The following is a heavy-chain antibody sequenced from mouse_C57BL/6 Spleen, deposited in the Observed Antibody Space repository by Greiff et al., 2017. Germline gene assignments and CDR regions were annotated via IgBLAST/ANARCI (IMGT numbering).Heavy chain of an antibody. CDR2: ISSGGSYT. D-gene: IGHD2-4*01. Sequence: EVMLVESGGDLVKPGGSLKLSCEASGFTFSSYGMSWVRQTPDKRLEWVATISSGGSYTYYPDSVKGRFTISRDNAKNTLYLQMGSLKSEDTAMYYCARHTYYDYERNYAKDYWGQGTSVTVA. V-gene: IGHV5-6*02. CDR3: ARHTYYDYERNYAKDY. J-gene: IGHJ4*01. CDR1: GFTFSSYG.